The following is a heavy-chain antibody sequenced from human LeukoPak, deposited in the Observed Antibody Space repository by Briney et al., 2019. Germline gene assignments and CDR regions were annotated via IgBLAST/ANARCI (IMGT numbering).Heavy chain of an antibody. J-gene: IGHJ5*02. CDR1: GFTFSYYW. CDR2: IKQDGSEK. CDR3: AREISSWYRTEGRFDP. D-gene: IGHD6-13*01. Sequence: GGSLRLSCAASGFTFSYYWMSWVRRAPGKGLEWVANIKQDGSEKYYVDSVNGRFTISRDNAKNSLYLQMNSLRGEDTAVYYCAREISSWYRTEGRFDPWGQGTLVTVSS. V-gene: IGHV3-7*01.